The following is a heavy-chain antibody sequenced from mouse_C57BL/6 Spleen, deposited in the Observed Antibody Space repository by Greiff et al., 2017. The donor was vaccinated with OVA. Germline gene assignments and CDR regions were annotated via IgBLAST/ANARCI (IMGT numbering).Heavy chain of an antibody. D-gene: IGHD1-1*01. J-gene: IGHJ2*01. Sequence: QVHVKQSGAELARPGASVKLSCKASGYTFTSYGISWVKQRTGQGLEWIGEIYPRSGNTYYNEKFKGKATLTADKSSSTAYMELRSLTSEDSAVYFCARKDTTVVATDYFDYWGQGTTLTVSS. CDR2: IYPRSGNT. V-gene: IGHV1-81*01. CDR1: GYTFTSYG. CDR3: ARKDTTVVATDYFDY.